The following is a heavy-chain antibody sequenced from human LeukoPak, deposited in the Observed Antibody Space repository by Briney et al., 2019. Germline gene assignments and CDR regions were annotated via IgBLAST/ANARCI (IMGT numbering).Heavy chain of an antibody. CDR2: IIPIFGTA. CDR1: GGTFSSYA. D-gene: IGHD6-19*01. Sequence: ASVKVSCKASGGTFSSYAISWVRQAPGQGLEWMGGIIPIFGTANYAQKFQGRVTITADESTSTAYMELSSLRSEDTAVYYCFIAVAGKGFDYWGQGTLVTVSS. V-gene: IGHV1-69*13. CDR3: FIAVAGKGFDY. J-gene: IGHJ4*02.